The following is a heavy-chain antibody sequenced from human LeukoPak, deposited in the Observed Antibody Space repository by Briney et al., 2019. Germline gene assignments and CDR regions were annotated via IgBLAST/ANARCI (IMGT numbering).Heavy chain of an antibody. CDR2: VYHNGET. V-gene: IGHV4-38-2*02. J-gene: IGHJ6*03. CDR3: VTPRSWELSDMAV. D-gene: IGHD1-26*01. Sequence: SETLLLTCTVSGYSITTNYYWAWIRQSPGTGLEGIGSVYHNGETYYNPSLKSRVIISVDTSKNESSLRLTSVTAADTAVYYCVTPRSWELSDMAVWGKGTTVIVSS. CDR1: GYSITTNYY.